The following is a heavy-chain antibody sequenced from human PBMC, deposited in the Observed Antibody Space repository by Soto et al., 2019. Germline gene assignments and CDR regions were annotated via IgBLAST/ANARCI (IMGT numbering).Heavy chain of an antibody. CDR2: MRSRADSYAT. Sequence: EVQVVESGGGLVQPGGSLKLSCAASGFTFSDFEMQWVRQASGKGLEWIGRMRSRADSYATAYSASVKGRFTVSRDDSRNTAFLQMNSLQTEDTVVYYCTRYFFRCPVDYGMDVWGQGTKVTVSS. D-gene: IGHD2-8*01. J-gene: IGHJ6*02. CDR3: TRYFFRCPVDYGMDV. V-gene: IGHV3-73*02. CDR1: GFTFSDFE.